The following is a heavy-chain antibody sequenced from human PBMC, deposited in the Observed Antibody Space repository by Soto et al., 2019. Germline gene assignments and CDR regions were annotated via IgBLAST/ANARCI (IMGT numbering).Heavy chain of an antibody. Sequence: ASVKVSCKASGMHWVRQAPGQRLEWRGWINAGNGNTKYSQKFQGRVTVTRDTSASTAYMELSSLRSEDTAVYYCARSIVVVTALDYWGQGTLVTVSS. D-gene: IGHD2-21*02. CDR2: INAGNGNT. V-gene: IGHV1-3*01. CDR1: G. J-gene: IGHJ4*02. CDR3: ARSIVVVTALDY.